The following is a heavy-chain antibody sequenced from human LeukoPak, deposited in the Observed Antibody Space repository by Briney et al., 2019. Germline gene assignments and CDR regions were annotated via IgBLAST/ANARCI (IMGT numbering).Heavy chain of an antibody. D-gene: IGHD6-13*01. CDR1: GGSISSYY. J-gene: IGHJ4*02. CDR3: ARDGYSSSWHFFDY. CDR2: IYTSGST. Sequence: AETLSLTCTVSGGSISSYYWSWIRQPAGKGLEWIGRIYTSGSTNYNPSLKSRVTMSVDTSKNQFSLKLSSVTAADTAVYYCARDGYSSSWHFFDYWGQGTLVTVSS. V-gene: IGHV4-4*07.